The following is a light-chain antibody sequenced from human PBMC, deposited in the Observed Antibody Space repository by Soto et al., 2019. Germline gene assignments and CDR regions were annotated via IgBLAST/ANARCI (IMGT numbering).Light chain of an antibody. V-gene: IGKV3-15*01. CDR1: QRLTSN. J-gene: IGKJ5*01. CDR2: GAS. CDR3: QQYSNWPPAIT. Sequence: EIVLTQSPGTLSLSPGERATLSCGASQRLTSNSLAWYQQKPGQAPRLLVYGASTRATGVPDRFSGSGSGTEFTLIISSLQSEDVALYYCQQYSNWPPAITFGQGTRLEIK.